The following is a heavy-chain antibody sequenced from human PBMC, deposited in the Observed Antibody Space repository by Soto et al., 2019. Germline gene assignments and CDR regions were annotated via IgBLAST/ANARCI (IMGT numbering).Heavy chain of an antibody. CDR1: GYSFAAFY. CDR2: INPSGSKT. D-gene: IGHD4-17*01. J-gene: IGHJ5*02. V-gene: IGHV1-46*01. Sequence: QVQLVQSGAEVKKPGASVKVSCKASGYSFAAFYMHWVRQAPGQGLEWLGIINPSGSKTSYAPKFKGRVTVTRDTTTRTVYMELSSLTADDTAVYYCVTDYGDQPRFDPWGQGTLVTVSS. CDR3: VTDYGDQPRFDP.